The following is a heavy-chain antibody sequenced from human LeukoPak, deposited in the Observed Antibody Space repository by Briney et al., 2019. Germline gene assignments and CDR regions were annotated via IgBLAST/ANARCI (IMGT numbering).Heavy chain of an antibody. CDR1: GFTFSSYG. Sequence: PGGSLRLSCAASGFTFSSYGMHWVRQAPGKGLEWVAVISYDGSNKYYADSVKGRFTISRDNSKNTLYLQMNSLRAEDTAVYYCARGRGSTAGLFDYWGQGTLVTVSS. CDR2: ISYDGSNK. J-gene: IGHJ4*02. D-gene: IGHD5-12*01. CDR3: ARGRGSTAGLFDY. V-gene: IGHV3-30*03.